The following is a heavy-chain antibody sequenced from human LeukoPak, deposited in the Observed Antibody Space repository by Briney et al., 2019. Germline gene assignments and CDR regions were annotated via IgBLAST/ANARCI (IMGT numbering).Heavy chain of an antibody. CDR2: ISSNGGSS. D-gene: IGHD1-1*01. CDR1: GFTFSAYA. Sequence: GGSLRLSCSASGFTFSAYAMYWVRQAPGKGLEYVSGISSNGGSSFYADSVKGRFTISRDNSKNTLYLQMSSLRAEDTAVYYCVRITSVTGGDCWGQGTRLTVSS. J-gene: IGHJ4*02. V-gene: IGHV3-64D*09. CDR3: VRITSVTGGDC.